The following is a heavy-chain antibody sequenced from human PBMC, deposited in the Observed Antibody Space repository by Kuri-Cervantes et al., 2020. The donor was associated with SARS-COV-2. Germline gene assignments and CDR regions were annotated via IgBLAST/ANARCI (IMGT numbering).Heavy chain of an antibody. Sequence: ESLKISCTVSGGSISSSSYYWGWIRQPPGKGLEWIGSIYYSGSTYYNPSLKSRVTISVDTSKNQFSLKLSSVTAADTAVYYCARDFWSGYEYYYYGMDVWGQGTTVTVSS. V-gene: IGHV4-39*01. D-gene: IGHD3-3*01. CDR3: ARDFWSGYEYYYYGMDV. J-gene: IGHJ6*02. CDR1: GGSISSSSYY. CDR2: IYYSGST.